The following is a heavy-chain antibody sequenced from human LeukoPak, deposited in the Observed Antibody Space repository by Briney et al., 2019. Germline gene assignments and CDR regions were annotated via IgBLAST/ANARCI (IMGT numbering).Heavy chain of an antibody. CDR1: GFTFSIYT. CDR2: ISSSSKHI. Sequence: GGSLRLSCAASGFTFSIYTMTWVRQAPGKGLDWVSSISSSSKHIFYADSMKGRFTVSRYNGRNSLFLQINRLRTEDTAIYYGVKMMTEGHEYWGQGTLVTVSS. D-gene: IGHD3-16*01. CDR3: VKMMTEGHEY. J-gene: IGHJ4*02. V-gene: IGHV3-21*01.